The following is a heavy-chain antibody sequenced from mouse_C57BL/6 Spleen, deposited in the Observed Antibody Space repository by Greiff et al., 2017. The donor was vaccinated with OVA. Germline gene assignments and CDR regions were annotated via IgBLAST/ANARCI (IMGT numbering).Heavy chain of an antibody. CDR2: LWRGGST. CDR1: GFSLTSYG. J-gene: IGHJ2*01. CDR3: AKMGSGSYFDY. V-gene: IGHV2-5*01. Sequence: VQLQQSGPGLVQPSQSLSITCTVSGFSLTSYGVHWVRQSPGKGLEWLGVLWRGGSTDYTAAFMSRLSITNDNSKSQVFFQISSLQADDTAIYYCAKMGSGSYFDYWGQGTTLTVSS. D-gene: IGHD3-1*01.